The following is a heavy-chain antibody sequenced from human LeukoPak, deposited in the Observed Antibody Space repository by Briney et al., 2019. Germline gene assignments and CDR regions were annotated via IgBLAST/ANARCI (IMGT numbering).Heavy chain of an antibody. D-gene: IGHD2-15*01. CDR1: GGSISSYY. CDR2: IYYSGST. Sequence: PSETLSLTCTVSGGSISSYYWSWIRQPPGKGLEWIGYIYYSGSTNYNPSLKSRVTISVDTSKNQFSLKLSSVTAADTAVYYCARGRGGHLFYYYYYMDVWGKGTTVTVSS. CDR3: ARGRGGHLFYYYYYMDV. J-gene: IGHJ6*03. V-gene: IGHV4-59*12.